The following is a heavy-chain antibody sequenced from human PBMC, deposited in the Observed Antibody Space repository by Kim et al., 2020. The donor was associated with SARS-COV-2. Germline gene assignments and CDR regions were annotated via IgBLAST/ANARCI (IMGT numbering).Heavy chain of an antibody. Sequence: GGSLRLSCAASGFTFSSYAMSWVRQAPGKGLEWVSAISGSGGSTYYADSVKGRFTISRDNSKNTLYLQMNSLRAEDTAVYYCAKDPKRITIFGVVEHFDYWGQGTLVTVSS. CDR1: GFTFSSYA. CDR2: ISGSGGST. CDR3: AKDPKRITIFGVVEHFDY. D-gene: IGHD3-3*01. J-gene: IGHJ4*02. V-gene: IGHV3-23*01.